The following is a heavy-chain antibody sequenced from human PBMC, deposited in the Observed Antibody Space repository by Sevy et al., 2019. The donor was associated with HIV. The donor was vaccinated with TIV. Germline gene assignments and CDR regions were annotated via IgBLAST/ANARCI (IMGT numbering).Heavy chain of an antibody. CDR2: ISTGSTTI. D-gene: IGHD7-27*01. V-gene: IGHV3-48*01. Sequence: GGSLRLSCAASGFIFSSYSMNWVRQAPGKGLEWISYISTGSTTIYYADSVKGRFTVSRDNARSSLFLQMNSLRAEDTAVYYCARGGTGDRDYYYYGMDVWGQGTTVTVSS. CDR3: ARGGTGDRDYYYYGMDV. J-gene: IGHJ6*02. CDR1: GFIFSSYS.